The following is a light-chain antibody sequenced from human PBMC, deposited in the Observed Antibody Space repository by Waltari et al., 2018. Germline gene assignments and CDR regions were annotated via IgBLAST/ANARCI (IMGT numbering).Light chain of an antibody. Sequence: SYELTQPRSVSVSPGQTARITCGGDNIGAKRVQWYQQKPPQAPVVVIFADDERPSGIPQRISGSNSGNSATLTISGVEAGDEADYYCQVWDSRTKFVFGGGTRLTVL. CDR1: NIGAKR. J-gene: IGLJ7*01. CDR3: QVWDSRTKFV. CDR2: ADD. V-gene: IGLV3-21*02.